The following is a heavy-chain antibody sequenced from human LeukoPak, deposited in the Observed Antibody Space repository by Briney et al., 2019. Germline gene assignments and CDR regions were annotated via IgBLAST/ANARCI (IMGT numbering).Heavy chain of an antibody. CDR2: INHSGST. CDR1: GGSFIGYY. CDR3: AKDLDERGGMIHSAYLGLFDP. V-gene: IGHV4-34*01. D-gene: IGHD3-22*01. Sequence: SGTLSLTCAVYGGSFIGYYWSWIRQPPGKGLEGIGEINHSGSTNYNPSLKSRVTISVDPSKNQFSLKLTSVTAADTAVYYCAKDLDERGGMIHSAYLGLFDPWGQGTLVTVSS. J-gene: IGHJ5*02.